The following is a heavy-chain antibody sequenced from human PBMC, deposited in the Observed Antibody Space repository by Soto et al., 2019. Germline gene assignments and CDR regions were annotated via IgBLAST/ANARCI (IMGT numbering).Heavy chain of an antibody. Sequence: EVQLVETGGGLIQPGGSLRLSCAASGFTVSSNYMSWVRQAPGKGLEWVSVIYSGGSTYYADSVKGRFTISRDNSKNTLYLQMNSLRAEDTAVYYCARDPGGYSSSWYAFDIWGQGTMVTVSS. CDR3: ARDPGGYSSSWYAFDI. V-gene: IGHV3-53*02. CDR1: GFTVSSNY. J-gene: IGHJ3*02. CDR2: IYSGGST. D-gene: IGHD6-13*01.